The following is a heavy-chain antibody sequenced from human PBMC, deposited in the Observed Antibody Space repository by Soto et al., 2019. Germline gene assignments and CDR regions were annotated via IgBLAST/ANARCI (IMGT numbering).Heavy chain of an antibody. Sequence: SETLSLTCAVSGDSISSGGYSWSWIRQPPGKGLEWIGYIYHSGTSYYNPSLKSRITMLLDRSENQFSLKLNSVTAADTAVYFCARTMVRGIIPIWFDPWGQGALVTVSS. CDR2: IYHSGTS. CDR1: GDSISSGGYS. J-gene: IGHJ5*02. V-gene: IGHV4-30-2*01. D-gene: IGHD3-10*01. CDR3: ARTMVRGIIPIWFDP.